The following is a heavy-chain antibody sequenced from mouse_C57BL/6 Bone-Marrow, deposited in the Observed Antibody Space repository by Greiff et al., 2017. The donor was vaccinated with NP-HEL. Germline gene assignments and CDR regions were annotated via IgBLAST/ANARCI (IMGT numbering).Heavy chain of an antibody. V-gene: IGHV1-76*01. J-gene: IGHJ1*03. CDR1: GYTFTDYY. Sequence: QVQLQQSGAELVRPGASVKLSCKASGYTFTDYYINWVKQRPGQGLEWIARIYPGSGNTNYNEKFKGKATLTAEKSSSTAYMQLSSLTSEDSAVYFCARRNWNWYFDDWGTGTTVTVSS. D-gene: IGHD4-1*01. CDR3: ARRNWNWYFDD. CDR2: IYPGSGNT.